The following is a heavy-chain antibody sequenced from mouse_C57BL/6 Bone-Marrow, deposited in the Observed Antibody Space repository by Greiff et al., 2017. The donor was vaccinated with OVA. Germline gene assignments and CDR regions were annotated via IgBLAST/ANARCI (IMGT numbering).Heavy chain of an antibody. CDR3: ARVPYYSNYLAWFAY. J-gene: IGHJ3*01. V-gene: IGHV1-81*01. D-gene: IGHD2-5*01. CDR2: IYPRSGNT. CDR1: GYTFTSYG. Sequence: VKLMESGAELARPGASVKLSCKASGYTFTSYGISWVKQRTGQGLEWIGEIYPRSGNTYYNEKFKGKATLTADKSSSTAYMELRSLTSEDSAVYFCARVPYYSNYLAWFAYWGQGTLVTVSA.